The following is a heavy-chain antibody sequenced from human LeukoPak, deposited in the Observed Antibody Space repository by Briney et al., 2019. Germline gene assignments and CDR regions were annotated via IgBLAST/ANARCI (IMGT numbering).Heavy chain of an antibody. CDR2: ISGSGGST. CDR3: ARGYSYGYDYYYGIDV. J-gene: IGHJ6*02. V-gene: IGHV3-23*01. Sequence: GGSLRLSCAASGFTFSSYAMSWVRQAPGKGLEWVSAISGSGGSTYYADSVKGRFTISRDNSKNTLYLQLNSLRAEDTAVYYCARGYSYGYDYYYGIDVWGQGTTVTVSS. CDR1: GFTFSSYA. D-gene: IGHD5-18*01.